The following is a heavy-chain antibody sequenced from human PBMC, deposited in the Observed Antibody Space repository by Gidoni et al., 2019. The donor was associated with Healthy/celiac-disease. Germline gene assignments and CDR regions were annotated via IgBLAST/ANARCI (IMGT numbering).Heavy chain of an antibody. CDR3: ARDHGGSYSDAFDI. Sequence: EVQLVESGGGLVQPGGSLSLSCAASGFTFSSYSMNWVRQAPGKGLEWVSYISSSSSTIYYADSVKGRFTISRDNAKNSLYLQMNSLGDEDTAVYYCARDHGGSYSDAFDIWVQGTMVTVSS. J-gene: IGHJ3*02. CDR1: GFTFSSYS. V-gene: IGHV3-48*02. D-gene: IGHD1-26*01. CDR2: ISSSSSTI.